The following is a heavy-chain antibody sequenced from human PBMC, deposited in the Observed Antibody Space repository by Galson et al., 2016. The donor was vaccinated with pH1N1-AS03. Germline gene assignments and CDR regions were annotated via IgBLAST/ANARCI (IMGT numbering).Heavy chain of an antibody. J-gene: IGHJ4*02. CDR1: GFSFSSYG. CDR2: IPYDGNNK. CDR3: AKRGGLPSEGMTYFDS. Sequence: SLRLSCAASGFSFSSYGMHWARQAPGKGLEWVAFIPYDGNNKYYSDSVKGRFTISRDNSKNTVYLQMNSLRAEDTAVYYCAKRGGLPSEGMTYFDSWGQGTLVPVSS. D-gene: IGHD2-2*01. V-gene: IGHV3-30*02.